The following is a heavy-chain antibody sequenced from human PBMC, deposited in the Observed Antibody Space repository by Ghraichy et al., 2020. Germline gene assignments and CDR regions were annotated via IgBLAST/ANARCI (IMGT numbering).Heavy chain of an antibody. Sequence: ASVKVSCKASGYTFTSYDINWVRQATGQGLEWMGWMNPNSGNTGYAQKFQGRVTMTRNTSISTAYMELSSLRSEDTAVYYCARVRFLEWSDLNYYYYGMDVWGQGTTVTVSS. D-gene: IGHD3-3*01. CDR3: ARVRFLEWSDLNYYYYGMDV. CDR2: MNPNSGNT. CDR1: GYTFTSYD. J-gene: IGHJ6*02. V-gene: IGHV1-8*01.